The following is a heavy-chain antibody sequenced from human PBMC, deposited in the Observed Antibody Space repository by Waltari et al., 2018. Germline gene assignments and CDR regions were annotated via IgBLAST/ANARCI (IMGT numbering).Heavy chain of an antibody. J-gene: IGHJ4*02. CDR1: GYSFTTYW. V-gene: IGHV5-51*01. D-gene: IGHD6-19*01. Sequence: EVQLVQSGAEVKKPGESLKISCQGSGYSFTTYWIGWVRQMPGKGLEWMGFICPDDSDTRYSPSFQGQVTISADKSISTTYLQGNTLKASDTAMYYWAREKGYSSGNFDYWGQGTLVTVSS. CDR2: ICPDDSDT. CDR3: AREKGYSSGNFDY.